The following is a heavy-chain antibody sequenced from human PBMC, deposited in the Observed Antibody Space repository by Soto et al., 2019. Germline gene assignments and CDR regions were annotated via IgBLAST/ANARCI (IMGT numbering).Heavy chain of an antibody. CDR3: AAEGAARLVRFDP. V-gene: IGHV1-8*02. CDR1: GYTFTSYY. J-gene: IGHJ5*02. CDR2: MNPNSGNT. Sequence: ASVKVSCKASGYTFTSYYMYWVRQDTGQGLEWMGRMNPNSGNTGYAQKFQGRVTMTRNTSISTAYMELSSLRSEDTAVYYCAAEGAARLVRFDPWGQGTLVTVSS. D-gene: IGHD6-6*01.